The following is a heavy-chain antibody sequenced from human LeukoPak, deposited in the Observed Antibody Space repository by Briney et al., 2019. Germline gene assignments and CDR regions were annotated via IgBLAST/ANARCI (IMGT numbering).Heavy chain of an antibody. CDR2: ISYDGSNK. CDR3: AGDSSGYPADY. CDR1: GFTFSSYG. Sequence: GRSLRLSCAASGFTFSSYGMHWVRQAPGKGLEWVAVISYDGSNKYYADSVKGRFTISRDNSKNTLYLQMNSLRAEDTAVYYCAGDSSGYPADYWGQGTLVTVSS. V-gene: IGHV3-30*03. J-gene: IGHJ4*02. D-gene: IGHD3-22*01.